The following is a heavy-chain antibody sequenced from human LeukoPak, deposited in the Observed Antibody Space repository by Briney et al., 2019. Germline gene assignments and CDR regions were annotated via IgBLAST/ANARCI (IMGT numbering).Heavy chain of an antibody. Sequence: GGSLRLSCAASGFTFSSYGMHWVRQAPGKGLEWVAVIWYDGSNKYYADSVKGRFTISRDNSKNTLYLQMNSLRAEDTAVYYCARVWGGCGDYVRGDAFDTWGQGTMVTVSS. CDR1: GFTFSSYG. J-gene: IGHJ3*02. V-gene: IGHV3-33*01. CDR3: ARVWGGCGDYVRGDAFDT. CDR2: IWYDGSNK. D-gene: IGHD4-17*01.